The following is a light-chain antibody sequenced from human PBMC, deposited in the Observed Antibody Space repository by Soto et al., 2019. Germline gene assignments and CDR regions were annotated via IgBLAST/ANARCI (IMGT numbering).Light chain of an antibody. CDR2: DVT. CDR3: SSFTGSSYV. V-gene: IGLV2-14*01. CDR1: SSDVGNNNY. Sequence: ALTQPASVSGSPGQSITISCTGTSSDVGNNNYVSWYQQNPGKAPKVMICDVTNRPSGVSNRFSGSKSGNTASLTISGLQAEDEADYYCSSFTGSSYVFGTGTKVT. J-gene: IGLJ1*01.